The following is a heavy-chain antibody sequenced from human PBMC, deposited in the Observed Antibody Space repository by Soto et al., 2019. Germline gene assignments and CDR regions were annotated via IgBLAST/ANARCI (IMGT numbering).Heavy chain of an antibody. CDR2: ISAYNGNT. Sequence: GASVKVSCKASGYTFTSYGISWVRQAPGQGLEWMEWISAYNGNTNYAQKLQGRVTMTTDTSTSTAYMELRSLRSDDTAVYYCARDGIFGVVITDYYYYMDVWGKGTTVTVSS. CDR1: GYTFTSYG. V-gene: IGHV1-18*01. D-gene: IGHD3-3*01. J-gene: IGHJ6*03. CDR3: ARDGIFGVVITDYYYYMDV.